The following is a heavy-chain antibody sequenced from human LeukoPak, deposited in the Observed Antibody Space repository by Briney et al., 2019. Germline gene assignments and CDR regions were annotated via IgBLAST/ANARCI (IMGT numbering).Heavy chain of an antibody. CDR3: ARDGYGDYIYYYMDV. CDR2: ISPNSGDT. J-gene: IGHJ6*03. Sequence: GASVKVSCKASGYTFTGYYMHWVRQAPGQGLEWIGWISPNSGDTNYAQKFQGRVTMTSDTSTSTTYMELNRLTSDDTAVYYCARDGYGDYIYYYMDVWGKGTTVTVSS. V-gene: IGHV1-2*02. D-gene: IGHD5-12*01. CDR1: GYTFTGYY.